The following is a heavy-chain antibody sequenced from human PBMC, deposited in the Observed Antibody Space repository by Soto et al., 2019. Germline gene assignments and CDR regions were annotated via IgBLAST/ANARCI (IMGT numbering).Heavy chain of an antibody. CDR2: INPSGGST. CDR1: GYTFTSYY. J-gene: IGHJ5*02. V-gene: IGHV1-46*01. CDR3: AREWSYDILTGHNWFDP. D-gene: IGHD3-9*01. Sequence: ASVKVSCKASGYTFTSYYMHWVRQAPGQGLEWMGIINPSGGSTSYAQKFQGRVTMTRDTSTSTVYMELSSLRSEDTAVYYCAREWSYDILTGHNWFDPWGQGXLVTV.